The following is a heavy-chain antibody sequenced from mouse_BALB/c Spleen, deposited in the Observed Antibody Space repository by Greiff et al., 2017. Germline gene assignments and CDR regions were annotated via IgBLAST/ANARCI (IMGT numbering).Heavy chain of an antibody. CDR2: ISYSGST. CDR3: ARSSPYYYGSSYWYFDV. J-gene: IGHJ1*01. CDR1: GYSITSDYA. Sequence: DVQLQESGPGLVKPSQSLSLTCTVTGYSITSDYAWNWIRQFPGNKLEWMGYISYSGSTSYNPSLKSRISITRDTSKNQFFLQLNSVTTEDTATYYCARSSPYYYGSSYWYFDVWGAGTTVTVSS. V-gene: IGHV3-2*02. D-gene: IGHD1-1*01.